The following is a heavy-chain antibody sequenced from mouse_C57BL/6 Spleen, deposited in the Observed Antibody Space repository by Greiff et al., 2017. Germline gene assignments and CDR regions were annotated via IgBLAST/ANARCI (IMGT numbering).Heavy chain of an antibody. V-gene: IGHV1-61*01. Sequence: QVQLQQPGAELVRPGSSVKLSCKASGYTFTSYWMDWVKQRPGQGLEWIGNISPSDSETHYNQKFKDKATLTVDKSSSTAYMQLSSLTSEDSAVYYCARSRTTAYYAMDYWGQGTSVTVSS. CDR2: ISPSDSET. D-gene: IGHD1-2*01. CDR3: ARSRTTAYYAMDY. CDR1: GYTFTSYW. J-gene: IGHJ4*01.